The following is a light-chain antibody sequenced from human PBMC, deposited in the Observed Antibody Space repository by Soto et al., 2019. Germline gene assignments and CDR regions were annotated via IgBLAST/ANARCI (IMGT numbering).Light chain of an antibody. J-gene: IGKJ1*01. CDR1: QTISSW. Sequence: DIQMTQSPSTLSGSVGDRVTITCRASQTISSWLAWYQQKPGKAPKLLIYKASTLKSGVPSRFSGSGSGAEFSLTISRLQHDDFASYYWQHYNSYSETFGQGTKVELK. CDR2: KAS. CDR3: QHYNSYSET. V-gene: IGKV1-5*03.